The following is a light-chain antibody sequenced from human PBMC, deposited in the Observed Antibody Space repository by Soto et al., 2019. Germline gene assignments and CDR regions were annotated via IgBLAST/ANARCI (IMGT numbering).Light chain of an antibody. CDR2: EVS. CDR3: SSYTSSNTWV. Sequence: QSALTQPASVSGSPGQSITISCTGTSRDVGYYNFVSWYRQHPGKAPKLMIYEVSNRPSGVSNRFSGSKSGNTASLTISGLQAEDEADYYCSSYTSSNTWVFGGGTKVTVL. V-gene: IGLV2-14*01. J-gene: IGLJ3*02. CDR1: SRDVGYYNF.